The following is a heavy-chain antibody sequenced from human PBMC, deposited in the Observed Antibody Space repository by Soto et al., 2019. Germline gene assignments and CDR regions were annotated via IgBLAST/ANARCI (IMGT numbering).Heavy chain of an antibody. CDR3: AKDLGTDDFWSAYYTYYYMDV. D-gene: IGHD3-3*01. CDR1: GFTFSSYA. CDR2: ISGSGDHT. Sequence: EVQLLESGGGLVQPGGSLRISCAASGFTFSSYALNWVRQAPGKGLEWVSVISGSGDHTYYADSVKGRFTISRDNSKNTLYLQMNSLRAEDTAVYYCAKDLGTDDFWSAYYTYYYMDVWGKGTTVTVSS. V-gene: IGHV3-23*01. J-gene: IGHJ6*03.